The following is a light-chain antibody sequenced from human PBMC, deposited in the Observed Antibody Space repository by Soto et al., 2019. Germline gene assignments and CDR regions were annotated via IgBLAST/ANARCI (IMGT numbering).Light chain of an antibody. V-gene: IGKV3-20*01. CDR1: PTVRNNY. Sequence: ELVLTQSPGTLSLSRGERATLSCGASPTVRNNYLAWYQQKPRQDHRLLIYDESSRATGIPDRFSGGGSGTDFTLKIRRMETEDLAVYYCKKFSSYQLTVGGGKKGDIK. J-gene: IGKJ4*01. CDR3: KKFSSYQLT. CDR2: DES.